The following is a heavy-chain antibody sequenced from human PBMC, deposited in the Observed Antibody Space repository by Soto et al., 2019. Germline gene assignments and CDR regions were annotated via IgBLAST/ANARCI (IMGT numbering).Heavy chain of an antibody. CDR1: GYTFSTYG. V-gene: IGHV1-18*01. D-gene: IGHD6-19*01. Sequence: ASVKVSCKASGYTFSTYGINWVRQAPGQGLEWLGWISAYSGNTKYAQRLQDRVTMTTDTSTSTVYMELRSLRSDDSAVYYCARELVERYSSGWYDYWGQGTLVTVSS. CDR3: ARELVERYSSGWYDY. CDR2: ISAYSGNT. J-gene: IGHJ4*02.